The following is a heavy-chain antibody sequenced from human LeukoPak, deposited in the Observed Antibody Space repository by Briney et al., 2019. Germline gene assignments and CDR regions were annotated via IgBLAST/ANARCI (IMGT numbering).Heavy chain of an antibody. J-gene: IGHJ3*02. CDR2: ISSSGSFI. CDR1: GFTFSDYY. Sequence: GGSLRLSCAASGFTFSDYYMSWIRQAPGKGLEWVSYISSSGSFIYYADSVKGRFTISRDNAKNSLYLHMNSLRAEDTAVYYCASLPRQQLVDDAFDIWGQGTMVTVSS. V-gene: IGHV3-11*04. D-gene: IGHD6-13*01. CDR3: ASLPRQQLVDDAFDI.